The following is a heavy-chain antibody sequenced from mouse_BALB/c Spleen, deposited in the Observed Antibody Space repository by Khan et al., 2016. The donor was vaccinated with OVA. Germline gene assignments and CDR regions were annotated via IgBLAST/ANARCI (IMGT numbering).Heavy chain of an antibody. CDR2: IWGDGST. D-gene: IGHD1-2*01. V-gene: IGHV2-3*01. J-gene: IGHJ4*01. CDR1: GFSLTSYG. Sequence: QVQLKESGPGLVAPSQSLSITCTVSGFSLTSYGVNWVRQPPGKGLEWLGVIWGDGSTNYHSTLMSRLSISKDNSHSQVFLKLSSLQTDDTATYYCAKWGTANYYAMDYWGQGTSVTVSS. CDR3: AKWGTANYYAMDY.